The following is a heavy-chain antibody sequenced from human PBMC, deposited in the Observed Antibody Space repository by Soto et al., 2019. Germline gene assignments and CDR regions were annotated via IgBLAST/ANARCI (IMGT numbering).Heavy chain of an antibody. CDR1: GDSVSSNSAA. Sequence: SQTLSLTCAISGDSVSSNSAAWNWIRQSPSRGLEWLGRTYYRSKWYNDYAVSVKSRITINPDTSKNQFSLQLNSVTPGDTAVYYCARARGYSSGWSEGYYYYGMDVWGQGTLVTVSS. CDR3: ARARGYSSGWSEGYYYYGMDV. CDR2: TYYRSKWYN. J-gene: IGHJ6*02. V-gene: IGHV6-1*01. D-gene: IGHD6-19*01.